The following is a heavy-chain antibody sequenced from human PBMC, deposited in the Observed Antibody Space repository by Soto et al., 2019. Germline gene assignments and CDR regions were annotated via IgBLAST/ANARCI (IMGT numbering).Heavy chain of an antibody. D-gene: IGHD3-9*01. CDR2: IKSKTDGGTT. V-gene: IGHV3-15*01. Sequence: GGSLRLSCAASGFTFSNAWMSWVRQAPGKGLEWVGRIKSKTDGGTTDYAAPVKGRFTISRDDSKNTLYLQMNSLKTEDTAVYYCTTDIADYDILTGYYPDHFDYWGQGTLVTVSS. J-gene: IGHJ4*02. CDR1: GFTFSNAW. CDR3: TTDIADYDILTGYYPDHFDY.